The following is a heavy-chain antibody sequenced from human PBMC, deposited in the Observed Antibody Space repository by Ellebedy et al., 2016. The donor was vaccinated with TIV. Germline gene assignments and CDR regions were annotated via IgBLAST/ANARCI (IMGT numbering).Heavy chain of an antibody. J-gene: IGHJ2*01. D-gene: IGHD3-10*01. CDR1: GFSLTGYD. V-gene: IGHV3-13*01. CDR3: ARGGPGGDNWFFGL. Sequence: GESLKISCAASGFSLTGYDMHWVRRPAGKGLEWVSATGAAGDTYYPDSGRGRFTISRESAKNSFYLQMNSMTAGDTAVYYCARGGPGGDNWFFGLWGRGTRVTVSS. CDR2: TGAAGDT.